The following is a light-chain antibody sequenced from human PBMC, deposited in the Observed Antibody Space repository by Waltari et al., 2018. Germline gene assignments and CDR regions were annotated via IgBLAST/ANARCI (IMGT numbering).Light chain of an antibody. CDR3: SSYTTSSAVV. J-gene: IGLJ2*01. V-gene: IGLV2-14*03. CDR1: SSDVGGYNY. CDR2: DVT. Sequence: QSALTQPASVSGSPGQSITISCTGTSSDVGGYNYVSWHQQHPGKAPKLMIYDVTDRPSGVSNRFSGCKSGNTASLTISGLQAEDEADYYCSSYTTSSAVVFGGGTKLTVL.